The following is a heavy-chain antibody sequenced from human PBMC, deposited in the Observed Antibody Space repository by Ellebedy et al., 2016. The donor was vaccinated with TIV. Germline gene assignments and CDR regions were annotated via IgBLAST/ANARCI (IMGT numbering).Heavy chain of an antibody. J-gene: IGHJ3*02. D-gene: IGHD2-2*01. CDR2: ISSSSSYI. Sequence: GGSLRLSXAASGFTFSTYSMNWVRQAPGKGLEWVSYISSSSSYIYYADSVKGRFTISRDNAKNSLYLQMNSLRAEDTAVYYCVLGSKYQLLNAFDIWGQGTMVTVSS. CDR3: VLGSKYQLLNAFDI. V-gene: IGHV3-21*01. CDR1: GFTFSTYS.